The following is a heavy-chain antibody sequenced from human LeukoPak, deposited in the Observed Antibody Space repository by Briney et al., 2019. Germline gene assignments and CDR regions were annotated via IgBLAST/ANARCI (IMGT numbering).Heavy chain of an antibody. CDR2: ISGSGGST. D-gene: IGHD4-17*01. V-gene: IGHV3-23*01. Sequence: GGTLRLSCAASGFTFSSYGMSWVRQAPGKGLEWVSAISGSGGSTYYADSVKGRFTISRDNSKNTLYLQMNSLRAEDTAVYYCAKLLKYGDYVDYWGQGTLVTVSS. CDR1: GFTFSSYG. J-gene: IGHJ4*02. CDR3: AKLLKYGDYVDY.